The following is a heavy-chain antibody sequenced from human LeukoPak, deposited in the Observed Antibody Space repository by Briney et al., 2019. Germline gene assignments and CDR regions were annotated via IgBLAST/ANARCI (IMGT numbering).Heavy chain of an antibody. V-gene: IGHV4-39*01. J-gene: IGHJ6*02. CDR1: GGSISSSSYY. CDR3: ARRLSSYYYYGMDV. Sequence: SETLSLTCTVSGGSISSSSYYWGWIRQPPGKGLEWIGSIYYSGSTYYNPSLRSRVTISVDTSKNQFSLKLSSVTAADTAVYYCARRLSSYYYYGMDVWGQGTTVTVSS. CDR2: IYYSGST.